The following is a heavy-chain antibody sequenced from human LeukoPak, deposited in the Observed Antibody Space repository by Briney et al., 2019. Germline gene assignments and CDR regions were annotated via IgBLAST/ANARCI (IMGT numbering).Heavy chain of an antibody. CDR3: AKDGSSPRNYYMDV. D-gene: IGHD2-15*01. CDR2: ISGSAITT. Sequence: TGGSLRLSCAASGFSFSNYAMSWVRQAPGKGLEWVSSISGSAITTYFADSVKGRFTISRDNSKNTLYLQMNSLRAEDTAVYYCAKDGSSPRNYYMDVWGKGTTVTVSS. J-gene: IGHJ6*03. V-gene: IGHV3-23*01. CDR1: GFSFSNYA.